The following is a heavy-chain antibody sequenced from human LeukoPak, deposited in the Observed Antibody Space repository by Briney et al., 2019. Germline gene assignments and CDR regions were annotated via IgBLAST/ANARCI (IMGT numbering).Heavy chain of an antibody. J-gene: IGHJ4*02. CDR3: AKPRATFLSCCLYYFDY. D-gene: IGHD1-26*01. Sequence: QPGGSLRLSCAASGFTFSSYAMSWVRQAQGKGLEWVSAISGSGGSTYYADSVTGRFTISRDNSKNTLYLQMNSLRAEDTAVYYCAKPRATFLSCCLYYFDYWGQGTLVTVSS. CDR2: ISGSGGST. CDR1: GFTFSSYA. V-gene: IGHV3-23*01.